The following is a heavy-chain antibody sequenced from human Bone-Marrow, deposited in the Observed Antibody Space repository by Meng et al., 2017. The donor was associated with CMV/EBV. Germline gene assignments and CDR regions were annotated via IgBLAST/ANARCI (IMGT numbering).Heavy chain of an antibody. J-gene: IGHJ4*02. Sequence: GGSLRLSCAASGFTFSSYSMNWVRQAPGKGLEWVSSISSSSSYIYYADSVKGRFTISRHNAKNSLYLQMNSLRAEDTAVYYCARGLDSSGYEDYWGQGTLVTVSS. D-gene: IGHD3-22*01. CDR2: ISSSSSYI. CDR1: GFTFSSYS. CDR3: ARGLDSSGYEDY. V-gene: IGHV3-21*01.